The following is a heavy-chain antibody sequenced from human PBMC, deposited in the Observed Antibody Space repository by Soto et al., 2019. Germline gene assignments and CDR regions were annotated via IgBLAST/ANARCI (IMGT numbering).Heavy chain of an antibody. J-gene: IGHJ6*02. CDR3: AISSRRYCSGGSCSPYGMDV. CDR2: INPNSGGT. V-gene: IGHV1-2*04. D-gene: IGHD2-15*01. CDR1: GYTFTGYY. Sequence: QVQLVQSGAEVKKPGASVKVSCKASGYTFTGYYMYWVRQAPGQGLEWMGWINPNSGGTNYAQKFQGWVTMTRDTSISTAYMELSRLRSDDTAVYYCAISSRRYCSGGSCSPYGMDVWGQGTTVTVSS.